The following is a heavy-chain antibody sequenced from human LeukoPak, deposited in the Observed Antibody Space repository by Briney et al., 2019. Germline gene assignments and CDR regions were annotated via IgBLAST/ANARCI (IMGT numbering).Heavy chain of an antibody. Sequence: SETLSLTCAVYGGSFSGYYWSWIRQPPGKGLEWIGEINHSGSTNYNPSLKSRVTISVDTSKNQFSLKLSSVTAADTAVYYCARVAPVLLWFGELLTWGQGTLVTVSS. CDR2: INHSGST. CDR3: ARVAPVLLWFGELLT. V-gene: IGHV4-34*01. D-gene: IGHD3-10*01. J-gene: IGHJ5*02. CDR1: GGSFSGYY.